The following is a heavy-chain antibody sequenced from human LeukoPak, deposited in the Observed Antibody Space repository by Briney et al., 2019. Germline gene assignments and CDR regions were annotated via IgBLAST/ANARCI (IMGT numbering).Heavy chain of an antibody. CDR1: GFPFSSYA. CDR3: ARDRYCSSTSCYNWFDP. D-gene: IGHD2-2*01. CDR2: ISYDGSNK. Sequence: GRSLRLSCEASGFPFSSYAMHWVRQAPGKGLEWVAVISYDGSNKYYADSVKGRFTISRDNSKNTLYLQMNSLRAEDMAVYYCARDRYCSSTSCYNWFDPWGQGTLVTVSS. J-gene: IGHJ5*02. V-gene: IGHV3-30-3*01.